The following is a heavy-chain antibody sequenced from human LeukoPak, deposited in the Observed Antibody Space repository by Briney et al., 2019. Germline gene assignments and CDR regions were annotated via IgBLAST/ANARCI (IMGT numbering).Heavy chain of an antibody. J-gene: IGHJ3*02. CDR3: ARAGVRYFDLDAFDI. V-gene: IGHV3-7*01. CDR2: IKQDGSEK. D-gene: IGHD3-9*01. CDR1: GFTFSSYW. Sequence: GGSLRLSCAASGFTFSSYWMGWVRQAPGKGLEWVANIKQDGSEKYYVDSVKGRFTISRDNARNSLYLQMNSLRAEDTAVYYCARAGVRYFDLDAFDIWGQGTMVTVSS.